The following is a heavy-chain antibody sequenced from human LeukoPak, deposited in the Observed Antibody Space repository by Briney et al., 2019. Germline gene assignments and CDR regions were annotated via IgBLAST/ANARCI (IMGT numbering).Heavy chain of an antibody. D-gene: IGHD5-18*01. CDR2: ISWNSGSI. CDR3: AKGAMAQYYFDY. Sequence: GGSLRLSCAASRFTFDDYAMHWVRQAPGKGLEWVSGISWNSGSIGYADSVKGRFTISRDNAKNSLYLQMNSLRAEDMALYYCAKGAMAQYYFDYWGQGTLVTVSS. J-gene: IGHJ4*02. CDR1: RFTFDDYA. V-gene: IGHV3-9*03.